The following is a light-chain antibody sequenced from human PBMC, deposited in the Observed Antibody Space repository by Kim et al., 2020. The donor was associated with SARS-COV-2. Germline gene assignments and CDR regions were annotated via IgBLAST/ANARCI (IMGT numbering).Light chain of an antibody. J-gene: IGKJ2*01. CDR1: QGISSY. Sequence: ASVGDRVTFTCRASQGISSYLAWYQQKPGKAPKLLIYAASTLQSGVPSRFSGSGSGTEFTLTISSLQPEDFATYYCQQLNSYPPYTFGQGTKLEIK. V-gene: IGKV1-9*01. CDR3: QQLNSYPPYT. CDR2: AAS.